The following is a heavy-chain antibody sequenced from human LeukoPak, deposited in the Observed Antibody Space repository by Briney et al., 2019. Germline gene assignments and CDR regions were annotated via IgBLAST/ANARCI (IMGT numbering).Heavy chain of an antibody. CDR3: ARGSGYYYNY. V-gene: IGHV3-7*04. CDR1: GFTFSSYW. J-gene: IGHJ4*02. CDR2: IKQDGSEK. D-gene: IGHD3-22*01. Sequence: GGSLRLSCAVSGFTFSSYWMSWVRQAPGKGLEWVANIKQDGSEKYYVDSVKGRFTISRDNAKNSLYLQMNSLSAEDTAVYYCARGSGYYYNYWGQGTLVTVSS.